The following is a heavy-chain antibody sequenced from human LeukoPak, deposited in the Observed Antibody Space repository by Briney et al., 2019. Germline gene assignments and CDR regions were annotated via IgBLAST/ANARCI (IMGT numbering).Heavy chain of an antibody. CDR3: TRVGYDAWGDY. D-gene: IGHD5-12*01. V-gene: IGHV3-49*04. J-gene: IGHJ4*02. Sequence: GRSLRLSCTASGFTFGDYAMSWVRQAPGKGLEWVGFIRSKAYGGTTEYAASVKGRFTISRDDSKSIAYLQMNSLKTEDTAVYYCTRVGYDAWGDYWGQGTLVTVSS. CDR2: IRSKAYGGTT. CDR1: GFTFGDYA.